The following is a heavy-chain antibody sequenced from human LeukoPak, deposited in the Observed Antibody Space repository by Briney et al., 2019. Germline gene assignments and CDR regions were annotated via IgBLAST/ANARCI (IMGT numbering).Heavy chain of an antibody. Sequence: ASVKVSCKASEYTFTSYDINWVLQATGQGLEWMGWMNPTSGNTGYAQKFQGRVTMTRDTSISAAYMELSSLRSEDTAVYYCARGGGYSYGPLDYWGQGTLVTVSS. CDR2: MNPTSGNT. J-gene: IGHJ4*02. V-gene: IGHV1-8*01. CDR3: ARGGGYSYGPLDY. CDR1: EYTFTSYD. D-gene: IGHD5-18*01.